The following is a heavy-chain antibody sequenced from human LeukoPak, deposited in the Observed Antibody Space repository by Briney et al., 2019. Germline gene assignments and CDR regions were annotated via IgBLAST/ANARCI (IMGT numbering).Heavy chain of an antibody. D-gene: IGHD2-21*02. V-gene: IGHV3-30*19. CDR3: ARSRATDNWFDP. CDR2: INYDGSKE. J-gene: IGHJ5*02. Sequence: GGSLRLSCTASGFTLSRFGMHWVRQAPGKGLEWVTFINYDGSKEYYADSVKGRFTISRDSSKNTLYLQMNSLRAEDTAVYYCARSRATDNWFDPWGQGTLVTVSS. CDR1: GFTLSRFG.